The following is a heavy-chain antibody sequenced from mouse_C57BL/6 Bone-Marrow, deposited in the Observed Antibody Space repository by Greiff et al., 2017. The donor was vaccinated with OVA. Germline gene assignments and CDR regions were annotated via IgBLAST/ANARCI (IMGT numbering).Heavy chain of an antibody. V-gene: IGHV5-12*01. J-gene: IGHJ3*01. Sequence: EVKVEESGGGLVQPGGSLKLSCAASGFTFSDYYMYWVRQTPEKRLEWVAYISNGGGSTYYPDTVKGRFTISRDNAKNTLYLQMSRLKSEDTAMYYCARQDYSGSRMAYWGQGTLVTVSA. CDR2: ISNGGGST. D-gene: IGHD1-1*01. CDR3: ARQDYSGSRMAY. CDR1: GFTFSDYY.